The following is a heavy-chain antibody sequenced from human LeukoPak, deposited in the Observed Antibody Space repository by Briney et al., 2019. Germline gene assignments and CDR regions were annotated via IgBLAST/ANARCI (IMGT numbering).Heavy chain of an antibody. J-gene: IGHJ6*02. V-gene: IGHV3-21*01. CDR3: ARAMIVVVKTYGMDV. CDR2: ISSSSSYI. Sequence: GGSLRLSCAASGFTFSSYSMNWVRQAPGKGLEWVSSISSSSSYIYYADSVKGRFTISRDNAKNSLYLQMNSLRAEDTAVYYCARAMIVVVKTYGMDVWGQGTTVTVSS. CDR1: GFTFSSYS. D-gene: IGHD3-22*01.